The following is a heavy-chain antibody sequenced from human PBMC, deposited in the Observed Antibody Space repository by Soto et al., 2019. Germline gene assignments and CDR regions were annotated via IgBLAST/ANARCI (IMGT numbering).Heavy chain of an antibody. CDR1: GSTFTSYD. CDR3: ASGGDCSSTSCQDYYYYGMGV. D-gene: IGHD2-2*01. Sequence: ASVKVSYKASGSTFTSYDISWVRQAPGQGLEWMGWISAYNGNTNYAQKLQGRVTMTTDTPTSTAYMELRSLRSDDTAVYYCASGGDCSSTSCQDYYYYGMGVWGQGTTVTVSS. CDR2: ISAYNGNT. V-gene: IGHV1-18*01. J-gene: IGHJ6*02.